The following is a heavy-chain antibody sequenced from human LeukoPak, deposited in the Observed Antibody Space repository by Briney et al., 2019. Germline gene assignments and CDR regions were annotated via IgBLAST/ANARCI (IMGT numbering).Heavy chain of an antibody. J-gene: IGHJ3*02. V-gene: IGHV4-61*02. Sequence: SETLSLTCTVSGGSIGSGSSYWSWIRQTAGKGLEWIGRIYTTGSTNYNPPLKSRVTISVDTSKNQFSLKLSSVTAADTAVYYCARDAGDFWNYAFDIWGQGTMVTVSS. CDR1: GGSIGSGSSY. D-gene: IGHD3-3*01. CDR2: IYTTGST. CDR3: ARDAGDFWNYAFDI.